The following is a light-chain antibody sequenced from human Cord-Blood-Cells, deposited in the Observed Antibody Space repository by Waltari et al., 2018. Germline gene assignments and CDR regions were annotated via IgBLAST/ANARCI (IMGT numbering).Light chain of an antibody. CDR1: QDLRNY. CDR2: DAS. V-gene: IGKV1-33*01. J-gene: IGKJ2*01. Sequence: IQMTQSPSPLSAAVGARVTITCQASQDLRNYLKWYQQKPGKAPKLLIYDASNLETGVPSRFSGSGSGTDFTFTISSLQPEDIATDYCQQYDNLPYTFGQGTKLEIK. CDR3: QQYDNLPYT.